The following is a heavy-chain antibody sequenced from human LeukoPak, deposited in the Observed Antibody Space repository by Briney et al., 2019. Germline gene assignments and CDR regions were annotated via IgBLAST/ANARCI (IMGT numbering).Heavy chain of an antibody. Sequence: SETLSLTCTVSGGSISSYYWSCILQPPGKGLEWLGYIYYSGSTNYNPSLKSRVTISVDTSKNQFSLKLSSVTAADTAVYYCARPRWDDYGDLYFDYWGQGTLVTVSS. D-gene: IGHD4-17*01. CDR3: ARPRWDDYGDLYFDY. V-gene: IGHV4-59*08. CDR2: IYYSGST. J-gene: IGHJ4*02. CDR1: GGSISSYY.